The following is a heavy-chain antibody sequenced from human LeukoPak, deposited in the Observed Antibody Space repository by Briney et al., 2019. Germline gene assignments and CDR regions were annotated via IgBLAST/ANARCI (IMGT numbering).Heavy chain of an antibody. Sequence: GGSLRLSCVASGFTFSSYAMSWVRQAPGKGLEWVSAISGSGGSTYYADSVKGRFTISRDNSKNTLYLQMNSLRAEDTAVYYCAKRVNSGGARGEYYFDYWGQGTLVTVSS. D-gene: IGHD3-10*01. J-gene: IGHJ4*02. CDR3: AKRVNSGGARGEYYFDY. CDR1: GFTFSSYA. CDR2: ISGSGGST. V-gene: IGHV3-23*01.